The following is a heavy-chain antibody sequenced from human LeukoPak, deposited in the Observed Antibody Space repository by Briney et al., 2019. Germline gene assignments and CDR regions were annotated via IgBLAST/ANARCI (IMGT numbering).Heavy chain of an antibody. CDR1: GGTFSSYA. CDR2: IIPILGIA. V-gene: IGHV1-69*04. J-gene: IGHJ4*02. Sequence: SVKDSCKASGGTFSSYAINWVRQAPGQGLEWMGRIIPILGIANYAQKFQGRVTITADKSTSTAYMELSSLRSEDTAVYFCARVKIGVVIPFDSWGQGTQVTVSS. D-gene: IGHD3-3*01. CDR3: ARVKIGVVIPFDS.